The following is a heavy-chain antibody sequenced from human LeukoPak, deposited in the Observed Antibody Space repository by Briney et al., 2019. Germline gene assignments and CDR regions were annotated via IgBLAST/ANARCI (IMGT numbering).Heavy chain of an antibody. D-gene: IGHD5-12*01. CDR3: AKDQRPDSGYDIDY. CDR1: GFTFSTYS. Sequence: PGGSLRLSCTASGFTFSTYSMNWVRQAPRKDFKWSQVIYGNGAATYYADSVKGRFTISRDNSKNTVYLQMHSLRDDDTAIYYCAKDQRPDSGYDIDYWGQGTLVTVSS. J-gene: IGHJ4*02. CDR2: IYGNGAAT. V-gene: IGHV3-23*01.